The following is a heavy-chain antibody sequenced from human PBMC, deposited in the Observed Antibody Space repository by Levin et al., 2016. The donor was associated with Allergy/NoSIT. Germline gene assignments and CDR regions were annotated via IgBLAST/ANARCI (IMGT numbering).Heavy chain of an antibody. CDR2: LSTYDGKT. CDR1: GYTFTDYG. V-gene: IGHV1-18*04. Sequence: ASVKVSCKASGYTFTDYGISWVRQAPGQGLEWMGWLSTYDGKTTHAQNVQGRLTMTTDTSTNTAYMELRSLRSDDTAVYYCARGYSSSWWQLDFWGQGTLVSVSS. D-gene: IGHD6-13*01. CDR3: ARGYSSSWWQLDF. J-gene: IGHJ4*02.